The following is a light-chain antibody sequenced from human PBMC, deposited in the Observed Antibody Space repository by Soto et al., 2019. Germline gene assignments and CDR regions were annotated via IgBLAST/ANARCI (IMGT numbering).Light chain of an antibody. CDR2: DAS. V-gene: IGKV3-11*01. J-gene: IGKJ4*02. Sequence: EIVLAQSPGSLSLSPGERATLACRSSQSVSSYLAWYQQKPGQAPRLLIYDASNRATGNPARCSGSGYGADFPRTIICLEPEDSALYNSQQRSKWPPLTLGRGTKVDIK. CDR3: QQRSKWPPLT. CDR1: QSVSSY.